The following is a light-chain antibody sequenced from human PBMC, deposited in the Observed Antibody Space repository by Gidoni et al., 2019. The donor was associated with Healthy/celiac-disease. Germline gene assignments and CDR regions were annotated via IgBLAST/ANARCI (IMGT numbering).Light chain of an antibody. J-gene: IGKJ2*01. CDR2: WAS. V-gene: IGKV4-1*01. CDR3: QQYYSTPMYT. CDR1: QSVLYSSNNKNY. Sequence: VMTQSPESLAVSLGERATIDCKSSQSVLYSSNNKNYLAWYQQKPRQPPKLLIYWASTRESGVPDRFSGSGSGTDFTLTISSLQAEDVAVYYCQQYYSTPMYTFGQGTKLEIK.